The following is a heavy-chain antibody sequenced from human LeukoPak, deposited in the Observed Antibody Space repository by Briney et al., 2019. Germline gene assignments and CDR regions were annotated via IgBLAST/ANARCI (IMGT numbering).Heavy chain of an antibody. CDR3: ARRNYDFWSGYWVN. V-gene: IGHV4-39*01. CDR1: GGSTSSSSYY. CDR2: IYYSGST. D-gene: IGHD3-3*01. J-gene: IGHJ4*02. Sequence: SETLSLTCTVSGGSTSSSSYYWGWIRQPPGKGLEWIGSIYYSGSTYYNPSLKSRVTISVDTSKNQFSLKLSSVTAADTAVYYCARRNYDFWSGYWVNWGQGTLVTVSS.